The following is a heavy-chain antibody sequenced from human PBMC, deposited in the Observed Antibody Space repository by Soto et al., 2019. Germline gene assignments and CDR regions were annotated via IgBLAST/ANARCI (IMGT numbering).Heavy chain of an antibody. D-gene: IGHD2-15*01. Sequence: QVQLEESGGGVVEPGEALRLSCEVFGFTFNSHVIHWVRQAPGKGLEWVAVMSENGVSIYYSDSVKGRFTISRDNSKNTQYLQMNSLRREDTAVYYCARRYCRGVSCKGNDGFDIWGQGTMVTVSA. CDR1: GFTFNSHV. CDR2: MSENGVSI. J-gene: IGHJ3*02. V-gene: IGHV3-30*19. CDR3: ARRYCRGVSCKGNDGFDI.